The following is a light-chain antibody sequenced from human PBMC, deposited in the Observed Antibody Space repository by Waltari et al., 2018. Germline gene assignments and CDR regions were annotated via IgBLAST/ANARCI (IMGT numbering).Light chain of an antibody. V-gene: IGLV2-8*01. CDR3: SSYAGSNNPL. J-gene: IGLJ2*01. CDR1: SSDVGGYNY. CDR2: EVS. Sequence: QSALTQPPSASGSPGQSVTISCTGTSSDVGGYNYVSWYQQHPGKAPKLMISEVSKRPSGVPDRFSGSKSGNTASLTVSGLQAEDEADYYCSSYAGSNNPLFGGGTKLTVV.